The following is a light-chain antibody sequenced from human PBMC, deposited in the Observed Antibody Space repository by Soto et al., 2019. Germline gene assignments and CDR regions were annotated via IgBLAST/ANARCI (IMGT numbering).Light chain of an antibody. J-gene: IGLJ1*01. CDR2: DVS. CDR1: SSDVGGYNY. CDR3: SSYTTSNTRQIV. V-gene: IGLV2-14*03. Sequence: QSALTQPASVSGSPGQSITISCTGTSSDVGGYNYVSWYQHHPGEAPKLMIYDVSNRPSGVSNRFSGSKSGNTASLTISGLQPEEEADYYCSSYTTSNTRQIVFGTGTKVTVL.